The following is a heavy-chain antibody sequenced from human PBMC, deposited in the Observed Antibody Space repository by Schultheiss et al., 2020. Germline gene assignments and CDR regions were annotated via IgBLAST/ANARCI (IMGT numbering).Heavy chain of an antibody. CDR2: IGAGGRT. D-gene: IGHD6-13*01. J-gene: IGHJ6*03. CDR1: GFTFSTYG. Sequence: GGSLRLSGAASGFTFSTYGLSWVRQAPGKGLEWVSAIGAGGRTYYADSVKGRFTISRDNAKNTLYLQMNSLRAEDTAVYYCARRGSSWLYYYYMDVWGKGTTVNVSS. CDR3: ARRGSSWLYYYYMDV. V-gene: IGHV3-23*01.